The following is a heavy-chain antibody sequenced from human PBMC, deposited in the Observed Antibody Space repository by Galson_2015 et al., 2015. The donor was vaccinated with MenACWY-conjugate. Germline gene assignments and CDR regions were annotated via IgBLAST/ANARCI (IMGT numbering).Heavy chain of an antibody. V-gene: IGHV5-51*01. CDR2: IFPIDSDT. Sequence: QSGAEVKKPGESLKISCKASGYTFTNYWIAWVRQMPGKGLEWMGIIFPIDSDTRYSTSFQGQVTISADKSINTAYLQWNSLKASDTAVYFCARQKGLRWETDMGVWGQGTTVIVSS. CDR3: ARQKGLRWETDMGV. J-gene: IGHJ6*02. CDR1: GYTFTNYW. D-gene: IGHD4-23*01.